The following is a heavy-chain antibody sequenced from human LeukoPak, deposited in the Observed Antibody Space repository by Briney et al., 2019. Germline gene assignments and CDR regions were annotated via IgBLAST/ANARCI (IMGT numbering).Heavy chain of an antibody. CDR3: ARDYQYGYSTNWYHLAQIDY. J-gene: IGHJ4*02. Sequence: PGGSLRLSCAVSGFTFSSYGMHWVRQAPGKGLEWVAVISYDGSNRYYADSVKGRFTISRDTSKNSLYLQMNSLRAEDTAIYYCARDYQYGYSTNWYHLAQIDYWGQGTLVTVSS. CDR1: GFTFSSYG. V-gene: IGHV3-30*03. CDR2: ISYDGSNR. D-gene: IGHD2/OR15-2a*01.